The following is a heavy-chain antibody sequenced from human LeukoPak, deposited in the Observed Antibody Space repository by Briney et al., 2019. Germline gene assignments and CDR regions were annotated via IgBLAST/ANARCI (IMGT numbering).Heavy chain of an antibody. D-gene: IGHD3-10*01. CDR1: GFTFSDYA. V-gene: IGHV3-23*01. J-gene: IGHJ4*02. CDR3: ARTSREFNDCDY. CDR2: ISAGGGTT. Sequence: PGGSLRLSCAASGFTFSDYAMSWVRQGPGKGLAWVSSISAGGGTTYYADSVKGRFTISRDNSKTTLYLQMNSLRAEDTAVYYCARTSREFNDCDYWGQGTLVPVSS.